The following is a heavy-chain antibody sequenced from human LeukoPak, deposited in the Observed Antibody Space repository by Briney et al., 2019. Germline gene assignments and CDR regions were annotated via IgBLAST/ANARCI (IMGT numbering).Heavy chain of an antibody. CDR2: INHSGST. Sequence: SETLSLTCAVYGGSFSGYYWSWIRQPPGKGLEWIGEINHSGSTNYNPSLKSRVTISVDTSKNQFSLKLSSVTAADTAVYYCARVTYSSGWHRAGRFDPWGQGTLVTVSS. D-gene: IGHD6-19*01. CDR1: GGSFSGYY. V-gene: IGHV4-34*01. CDR3: ARVTYSSGWHRAGRFDP. J-gene: IGHJ5*02.